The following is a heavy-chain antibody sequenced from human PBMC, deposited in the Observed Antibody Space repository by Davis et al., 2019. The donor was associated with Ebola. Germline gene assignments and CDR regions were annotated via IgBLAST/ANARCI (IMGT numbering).Heavy chain of an antibody. CDR3: ATARSNYAFDP. CDR1: GGSISSSSYY. Sequence: MPSATLSLTSTVSGGSISSSSYYWGWIRQPPGKGLEWIGSIYYSGSTYYNPSLKRRVTISVDTSKNQFSLKLSSVTAADTAVYYCATARSNYAFDPWGQGTLVTVSS. CDR2: IYYSGST. V-gene: IGHV4-39*01. J-gene: IGHJ5*02. D-gene: IGHD4-11*01.